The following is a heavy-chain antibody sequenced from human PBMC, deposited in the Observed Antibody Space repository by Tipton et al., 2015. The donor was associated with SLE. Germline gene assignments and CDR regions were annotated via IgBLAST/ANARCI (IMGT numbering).Heavy chain of an antibody. CDR1: GDSINSFY. CDR3: ARGGSGGYEGLSDYYGMDV. Sequence: GLVKPSETLSLTCSVSGDSINSFYWSWIRQPPGKGLEWIGYIYFSGSTDYNPSLKSRVSISVDTSKNQFSLRLNSVTAADTAVYYCARGGSGGYEGLSDYYGMDVWGQGTTVTVSS. D-gene: IGHD1-26*01. J-gene: IGHJ6*02. V-gene: IGHV4-59*01. CDR2: IYFSGST.